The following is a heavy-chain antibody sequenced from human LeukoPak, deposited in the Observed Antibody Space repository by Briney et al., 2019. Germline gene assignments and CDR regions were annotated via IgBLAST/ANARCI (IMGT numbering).Heavy chain of an antibody. V-gene: IGHV5-51*01. Sequence: GESLKISCKGSGSSFTSYWIGWVRQMPGKGLEWMGIIYPGDSDTRYSPSFQGQVTISADKSISTAYLQWSSLKASDTAMYYCARQRVAAAGSIWFDPWGQGTLVTVSS. CDR2: IYPGDSDT. D-gene: IGHD6-13*01. CDR1: GSSFTSYW. J-gene: IGHJ5*02. CDR3: ARQRVAAAGSIWFDP.